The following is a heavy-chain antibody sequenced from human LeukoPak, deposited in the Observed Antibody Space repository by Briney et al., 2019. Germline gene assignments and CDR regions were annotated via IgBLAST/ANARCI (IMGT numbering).Heavy chain of an antibody. D-gene: IGHD6-19*01. CDR2: IYYSGST. CDR1: GGSISSYY. J-gene: IGHJ4*02. V-gene: IGHV4-59*01. Sequence: PSETLSLTCTVSGGSISSYYWSWIRQPPGKGMGWIGYIYYSGSTNYNPSLKSRVTISVDTSKNQFSLKLSSVTAADTAVYYCARTPMTVAGNFDYWGQGTPVTVSS. CDR3: ARTPMTVAGNFDY.